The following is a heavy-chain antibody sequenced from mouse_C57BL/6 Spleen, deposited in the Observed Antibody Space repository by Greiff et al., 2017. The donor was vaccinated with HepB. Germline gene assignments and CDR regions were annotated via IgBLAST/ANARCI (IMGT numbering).Heavy chain of an antibody. J-gene: IGHJ2*01. Sequence: EVQRVESGPGLVKPSQSLSLTCSVTGYSITSGYYWNWIRQFPGNKLEWMGYISYDGSNNYNPSLKNRISITRDTSKNQFFLKLNSVTTEDTATYYCARAWSGTDYWGQGTTLTVSS. V-gene: IGHV3-6*01. CDR1: GYSITSGYY. CDR2: ISYDGSN. CDR3: ARAWSGTDY. D-gene: IGHD4-1*01.